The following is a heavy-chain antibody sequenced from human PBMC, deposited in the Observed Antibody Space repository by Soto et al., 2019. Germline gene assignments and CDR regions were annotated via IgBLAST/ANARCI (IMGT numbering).Heavy chain of an antibody. CDR1: GFTFSTSA. CDR2: ISGGGGST. D-gene: IGHD3-10*01. J-gene: IGHJ4*02. CDR3: AKGASGLLWFCDF. V-gene: IGHV3-23*01. Sequence: GGSLRLSCAASGFTFSTSAMSWVRQAPGKGLEWVSTISGGGGSTYYADPVKGRFTISRDNSKNTLYLEMNTLRAEDTAVYYCAKGASGLLWFCDFWGQGTLVTVSS.